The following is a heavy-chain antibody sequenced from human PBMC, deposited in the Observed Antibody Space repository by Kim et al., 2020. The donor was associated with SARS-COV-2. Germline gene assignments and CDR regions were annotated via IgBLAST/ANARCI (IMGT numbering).Heavy chain of an antibody. D-gene: IGHD2-21*02. J-gene: IGHJ2*01. CDR1: GGSISSGGYS. V-gene: IGHV4-30-2*01. CDR3: ARTIIVVVTATPQDYWYFDL. CDR2: IYHSGST. Sequence: SETLSLTCAVSGGSISSGGYSWSWIRQPPGKGLEWIGYIYHSGSTYYNPSLKSRVTISVDRSKNQFSLKLSSVTAADTAVYYCARTIIVVVTATPQDYWYFDLWGRSTLVTVSS.